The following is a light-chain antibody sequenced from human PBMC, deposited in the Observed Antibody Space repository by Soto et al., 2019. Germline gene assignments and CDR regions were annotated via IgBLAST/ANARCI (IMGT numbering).Light chain of an antibody. V-gene: IGKV3-15*01. CDR2: GAS. Sequence: EIVMTQSPATLSVSPGERATLSCRASQSLSTNLAWYQQKPGQAPRLLIYGASTTATGIPARFSGSGSGTEFTLTISSLQPEDFATYYCQQGYNTSSPFGPGTKVDIK. J-gene: IGKJ3*01. CDR1: QSLSTN. CDR3: QQGYNTSSP.